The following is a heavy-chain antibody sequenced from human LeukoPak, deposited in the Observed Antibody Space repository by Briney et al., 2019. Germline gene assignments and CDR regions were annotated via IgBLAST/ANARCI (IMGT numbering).Heavy chain of an antibody. J-gene: IGHJ4*02. V-gene: IGHV3-30-3*01. CDR2: ISYDGSNK. CDR1: GFTFSSYA. CDR3: ARDSSAYFDY. Sequence: GRSLRLSCAASGFTFSSYAMHWVRQAPGKGLEWVAVISYDGSNKYYADSVKGRFTISRDNSKNTQYLQMNSLRAEDMAVYYCARDSSAYFDYWGQGTLVTVSS.